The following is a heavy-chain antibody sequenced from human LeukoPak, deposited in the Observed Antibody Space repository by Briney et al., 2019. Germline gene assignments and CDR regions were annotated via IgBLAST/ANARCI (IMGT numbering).Heavy chain of an antibody. D-gene: IGHD1-7*01. J-gene: IGHJ4*02. CDR2: IGGSGGST. V-gene: IGHV3-23*01. CDR1: GFTFSSYA. CDR3: AQKKRELRGFDY. Sequence: SGGSLRLSCAASGFTFSSYAMSWVRQAPGKGLEWVSVIGGSGGSTYYADSVKGRFTISRDKSKNTLYLQMSRLRAEDTAVYYCAQKKRELRGFDYWGQGTLVTVSS.